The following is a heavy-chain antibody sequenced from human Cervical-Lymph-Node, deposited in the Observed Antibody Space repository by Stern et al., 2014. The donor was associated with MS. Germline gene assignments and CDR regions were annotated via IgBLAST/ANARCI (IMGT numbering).Heavy chain of an antibody. CDR3: ARDWSSIPLDV. Sequence: EVQLVESGGGLVQPGGSLRLSCAASGFTFSSYWMHWVRQALGKGLVWVSRINSDGSSTNYADSVKGRFTISRANAKNTLYLQMNSLRAEDTAVYYCARDWSSIPLDVWGQGTTVTVSS. CDR1: GFTFSSYW. CDR2: INSDGSST. J-gene: IGHJ6*02. V-gene: IGHV3-74*01. D-gene: IGHD2-21*01.